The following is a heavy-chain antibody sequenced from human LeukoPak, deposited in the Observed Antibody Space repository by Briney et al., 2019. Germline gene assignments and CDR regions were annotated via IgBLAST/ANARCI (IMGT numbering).Heavy chain of an antibody. CDR3: ARHYGSGKPWFDY. CDR1: GGSISSYY. V-gene: IGHV4-59*01. Sequence: PSETLSLTCTVSGGSISSYYWSWIRQPPGKGLEWIGYIYYSGSTTYNPSLKSRVTISVDTSKNQFSLKLSSVTAADTAVYYCARHYGSGKPWFDYWGQGTLVTVSS. D-gene: IGHD3-10*01. CDR2: IYYSGST. J-gene: IGHJ4*02.